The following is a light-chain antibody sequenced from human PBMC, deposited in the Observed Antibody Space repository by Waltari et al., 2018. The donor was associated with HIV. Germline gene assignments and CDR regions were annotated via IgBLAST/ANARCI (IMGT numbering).Light chain of an antibody. CDR3: AGWDDSLNGGM. Sequence: QSVLAQPPSVSAAPGQRVTISCSGSSSNIGYYAVNWYQEIPGKAPKLLIYHDDLKRTGVSDRFSSTKSGTSASLAMSDLRIDDAGIYCNAGWDDSLNGGMFGGGTKLTVL. CDR1: SSNIGYYA. J-gene: IGLJ3*02. V-gene: IGLV1-36*01. CDR2: HDD.